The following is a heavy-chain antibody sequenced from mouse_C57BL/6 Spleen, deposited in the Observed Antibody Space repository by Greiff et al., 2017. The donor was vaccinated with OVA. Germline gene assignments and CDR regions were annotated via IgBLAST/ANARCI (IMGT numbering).Heavy chain of an antibody. CDR3: ARHSEGNYEGDVDY. CDR1: GFTFSSYT. CDR2: ISGGGGNT. Sequence: EVKVEESGGGLVKPGGSLKLSCAASGFTFSSYTMSWVRQTPEKRLEWVATISGGGGNTYYPDSVKGRFTISRVNAKNTLYLQMSSLRSEDTALYYCARHSEGNYEGDVDYWGQGTTLTVSS. D-gene: IGHD2-1*01. J-gene: IGHJ2*01. V-gene: IGHV5-9*01.